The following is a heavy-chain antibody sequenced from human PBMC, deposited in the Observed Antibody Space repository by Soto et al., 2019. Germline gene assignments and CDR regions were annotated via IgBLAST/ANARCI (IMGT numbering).Heavy chain of an antibody. D-gene: IGHD3-3*01. CDR1: GFTFSNYA. V-gene: IGHV3-30-3*01. Sequence: HVQLVESGGGVVQPGRSLRLACAPSGFTFSNYAMHWVRQAPGKGLEWVAVISYDGSNTYYADSVKGRFTISIDNSKNTLDLQMNSLRAEDTAVYYCARDKRDLRFLEWSYYFDYWGQGTLVTVSS. CDR2: ISYDGSNT. J-gene: IGHJ4*02. CDR3: ARDKRDLRFLEWSYYFDY.